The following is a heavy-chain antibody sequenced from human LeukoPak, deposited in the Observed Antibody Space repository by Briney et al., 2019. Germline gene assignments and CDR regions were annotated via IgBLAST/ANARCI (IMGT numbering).Heavy chain of an antibody. V-gene: IGHV4-31*03. CDR2: IYYSGST. Sequence: SETLSLTCTVSGGSISSGGYYWSWIRQHPGKGLEWIGYIYYSGSTYYNPSLKSRVTISVDTSKNQFSLKLSSVTAADTAVYYCARDPYPGYFDYWGQGTLVTVSS. J-gene: IGHJ4*02. CDR3: ARDPYPGYFDY. CDR1: GGSISSGGYY.